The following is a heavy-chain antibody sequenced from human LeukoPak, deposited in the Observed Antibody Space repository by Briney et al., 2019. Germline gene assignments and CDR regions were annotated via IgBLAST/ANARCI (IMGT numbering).Heavy chain of an antibody. J-gene: IGHJ4*02. Sequence: PSETLSLTCTVSGGSISSSSYYWGWIRQPPGKGLEWIGYNYYSGNTYYNPSLMSRVTISVDTSKNQFSLNLNSVTAADTAVYYCARGYASGWADFDYWGQGTLVTVSS. D-gene: IGHD6-19*01. CDR2: NYYSGNT. V-gene: IGHV4-39*01. CDR3: ARGYASGWADFDY. CDR1: GGSISSSSYY.